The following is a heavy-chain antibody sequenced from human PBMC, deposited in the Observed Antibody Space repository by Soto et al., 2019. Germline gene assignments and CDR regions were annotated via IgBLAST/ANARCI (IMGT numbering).Heavy chain of an antibody. J-gene: IGHJ4*02. CDR1: GFTVDAYA. V-gene: IGHV3-9*01. D-gene: IGHD4-4*01. Sequence: EVQLVESGGGLVQPGRSLRLSCVASGFTVDAYAMHWVRQAPGKGLEWVSGISWNSGRIDYADSVKGRFTISRDNAKNSLSLQMNSLRAEDTALYYCASDIGGSTITTFFHYWGQGTLVTVSS. CDR3: ASDIGGSTITTFFHY. CDR2: ISWNSGRI.